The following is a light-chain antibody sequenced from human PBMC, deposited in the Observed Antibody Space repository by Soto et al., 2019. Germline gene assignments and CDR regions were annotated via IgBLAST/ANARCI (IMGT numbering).Light chain of an antibody. V-gene: IGKV3-15*01. Sequence: EIVMTQSPAPLSVSPGERVTLSCRASQSVFSSLAWYQKKPGQSPRLLIYGAATRATGIPARFSGSGSGTEFTLTISSLQSEEFAVYYCQQYHSWPAFGRGTKVEIK. CDR1: QSVFSS. CDR3: QQYHSWPA. J-gene: IGKJ4*02. CDR2: GAA.